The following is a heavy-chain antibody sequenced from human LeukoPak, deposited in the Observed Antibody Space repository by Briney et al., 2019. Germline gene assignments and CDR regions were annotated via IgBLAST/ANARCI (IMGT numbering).Heavy chain of an antibody. J-gene: IGHJ4*02. Sequence: ASVKVSCKASGYTFSPYYVLWVPHAPGKGLEWLGLIYPNRGKTEYAQKFQGRLTMTRDTSLNTDYRELNTLRYHDTPVYYCARVPSWELLHFDFWGQGTLVTVSS. CDR3: ARVPSWELLHFDF. V-gene: IGHV1-2*02. CDR2: IYPNRGKT. CDR1: GYTFSPYY. D-gene: IGHD1-26*01.